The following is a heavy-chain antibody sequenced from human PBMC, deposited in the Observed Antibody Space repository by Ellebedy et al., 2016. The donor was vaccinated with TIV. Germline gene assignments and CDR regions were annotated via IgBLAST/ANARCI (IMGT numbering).Heavy chain of an antibody. D-gene: IGHD1-26*01. CDR3: TTGIRVVGATSVDY. J-gene: IGHJ4*02. V-gene: IGHV1-69*13. Sequence: SVKVSXXASGGTFSSYAISWVRQAPGQGLEWMGGIIPMFGTVNYAQKFQDRVTISADEFTTTAYMELSSLKTEDTAVYYCTTGIRVVGATSVDYWGQGTLVTVSS. CDR1: GGTFSSYA. CDR2: IIPMFGTV.